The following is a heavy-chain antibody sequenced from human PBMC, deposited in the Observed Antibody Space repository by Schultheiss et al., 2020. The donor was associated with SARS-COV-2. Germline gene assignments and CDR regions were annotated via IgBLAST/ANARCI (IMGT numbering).Heavy chain of an antibody. CDR2: IFYSGNT. CDR1: GGSIRSYY. V-gene: IGHV4-59*12. CDR3: ASGVYRFLEWQERDY. D-gene: IGHD3-3*01. J-gene: IGHJ4*02. Sequence: SETLSLTCTVSGGSIRSYYWSWIRQPPGKDLEWVGYIFYSGNTDYNPSLKSRVTVSVDTSKNQFSLRLRSATAADTAVYYCASGVYRFLEWQERDYWGQGTLVTVSS.